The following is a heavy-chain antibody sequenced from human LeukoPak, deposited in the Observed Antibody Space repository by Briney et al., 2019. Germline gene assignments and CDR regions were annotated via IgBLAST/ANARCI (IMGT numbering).Heavy chain of an antibody. CDR2: INGDGSST. D-gene: IGHD3-22*01. Sequence: GGSLRLSCAASGFTFSSYWMHWVRQDPVKGLLWVSRINGDGSSTDYADSEKGRFTISRYNAKNTVYLQMNSLKAEDTAVYYCVRGYSSGYRLDYWGQGTLLTVSS. CDR1: GFTFSSYW. J-gene: IGHJ4*02. V-gene: IGHV3-74*01. CDR3: VRGYSSGYRLDY.